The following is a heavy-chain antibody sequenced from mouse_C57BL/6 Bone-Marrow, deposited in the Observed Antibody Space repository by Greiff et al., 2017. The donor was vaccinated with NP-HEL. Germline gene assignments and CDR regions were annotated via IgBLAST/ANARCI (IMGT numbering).Heavy chain of an antibody. J-gene: IGHJ2*01. Sequence: QVQLQQSGAELVKPGASVKISCKASGYAFSSYWMNWVKQRPGKGLEWIGQIYPGDGATNYNGKFKGKATLTADKSSSTAYMQLSNLTSDDSAVYFCARYYGSSYDFDYWGQGTTLTVSS. CDR3: ARYYGSSYDFDY. D-gene: IGHD1-1*01. V-gene: IGHV1-80*01. CDR1: GYAFSSYW. CDR2: IYPGDGAT.